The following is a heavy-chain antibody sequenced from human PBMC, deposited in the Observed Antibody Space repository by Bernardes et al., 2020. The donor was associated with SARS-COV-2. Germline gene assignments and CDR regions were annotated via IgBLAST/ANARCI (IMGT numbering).Heavy chain of an antibody. Sequence: LSVTCSIPGDSVSSNSAAWNWIRQSPSRGLEWLGRTYYRSKWYNEYAVSMKSRLTINPDTSNNQFSLQLNSVTPEDTAVYYCARGLGGGFDFWGQGALVTVSS. CDR2: TYYRSKWYN. V-gene: IGHV6-1*01. CDR1: GDSVSSNSAA. D-gene: IGHD3-10*01. J-gene: IGHJ4*02. CDR3: ARGLGGGFDF.